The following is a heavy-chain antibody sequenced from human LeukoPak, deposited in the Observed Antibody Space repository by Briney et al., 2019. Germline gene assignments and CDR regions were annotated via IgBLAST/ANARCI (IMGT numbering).Heavy chain of an antibody. CDR3: ARLMTTGDNWFDP. V-gene: IGHV4-39*07. CDR1: GGSISSRSYY. Sequence: PSETLSLTCTVSGGSISSRSYYWGWIRQPPGKGLEWIGSIYYKGNTYFNPSLKSRVTISEDTSKNQFSLKLNSVTAADTAVYYCARLMTTGDNWFDPWGQGTLVTVSS. D-gene: IGHD4-17*01. CDR2: IYYKGNT. J-gene: IGHJ5*02.